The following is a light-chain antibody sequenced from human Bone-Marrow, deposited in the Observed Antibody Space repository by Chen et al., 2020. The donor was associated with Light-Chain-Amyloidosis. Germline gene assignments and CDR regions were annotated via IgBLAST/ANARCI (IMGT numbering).Light chain of an antibody. V-gene: IGLV2-14*01. CDR2: EVT. CDR3: SSYTITNTLV. Sequence: QSALTQPASVSGSPGQSITISCTGTSSDVGGDNHVSWYQQHPDKAPKLMIYEVTNRPSWVPDRFSCSTSDNTASLTISGLQTEDEADYFCSSYTITNTLVFGRGTRVTVL. CDR1: SSDVGGDNH. J-gene: IGLJ1*01.